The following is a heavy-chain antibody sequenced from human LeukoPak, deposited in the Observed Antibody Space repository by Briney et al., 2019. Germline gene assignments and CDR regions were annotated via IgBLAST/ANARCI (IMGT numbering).Heavy chain of an antibody. V-gene: IGHV1-46*01. D-gene: IGHD6-19*01. CDR2: INPSGGST. Sequence: ASVKVSCKASGYTFTSYYMHWVRQAPGQGLEWMGLINPSGGSTSYAQKFQGRVTMTRDASTSTVYMELSSLRSEDTAVYYCARDHGSGKYSFDYWGQGTLVTVSS. CDR1: GYTFTSYY. CDR3: ARDHGSGKYSFDY. J-gene: IGHJ4*02.